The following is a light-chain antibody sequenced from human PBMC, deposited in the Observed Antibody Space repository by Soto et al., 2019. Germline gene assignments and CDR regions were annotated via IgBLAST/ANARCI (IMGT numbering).Light chain of an antibody. CDR3: CSYTSSTSLI. J-gene: IGLJ2*01. V-gene: IGLV2-14*03. CDR2: DVN. CDR1: SSDIGGYKY. Sequence: QSALTQPASVSGSPGQSITISCTGTSSDIGGYKYVSWYQQHPGKVPKLLIYDVNNRPSGVSDRFSGSKSGNTASLTISGLHAEDEAEYYCCSYTSSTSLIFGGGTKVTVL.